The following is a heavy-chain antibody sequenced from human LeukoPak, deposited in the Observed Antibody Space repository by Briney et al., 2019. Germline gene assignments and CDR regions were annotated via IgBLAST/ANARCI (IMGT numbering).Heavy chain of an antibody. J-gene: IGHJ5*02. D-gene: IGHD3-10*01. CDR3: ARADYYGSGSYYSWFDP. V-gene: IGHV1-69*13. CDR1: VHIHRSYD. Sequence: SVKLSCKASVHIHRSYDIRCVRQPPGQGLEWMRGIIPIFGTANYGQKFQGRVTISAGESTSTAYMELSSLRSEDTAVYYCARADYYGSGSYYSWFDPWGQGTLVTVSS. CDR2: IIPIFGTA.